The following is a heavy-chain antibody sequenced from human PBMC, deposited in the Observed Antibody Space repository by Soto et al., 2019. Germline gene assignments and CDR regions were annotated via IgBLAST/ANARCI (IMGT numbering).Heavy chain of an antibody. J-gene: IGHJ4*02. V-gene: IGHV3-9*01. D-gene: IGHD6-6*01. CDR3: ARDRKQLDY. CDR1: GFTFDDFA. Sequence: SLRLSCVASGFTFDDFAMHWVRQAPGKGLEWASGMSWNRGSIVYADSVKGRFTISRDNAKNSLYLQMNSLRAEDTAVYYCARDRKQLDYWGQGTLVTVSS. CDR2: MSWNRGSI.